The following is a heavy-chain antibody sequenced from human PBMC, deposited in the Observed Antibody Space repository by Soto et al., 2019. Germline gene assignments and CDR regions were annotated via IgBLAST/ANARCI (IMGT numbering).Heavy chain of an antibody. CDR2: IYSDGTYI. CDR3: AGVLKGGGRGALDI. V-gene: IGHV3-21*06. J-gene: IGHJ3*02. Sequence: GGSLRLSCAASGFTVSSKYMSWVRQAPGKGLKWVSVIYSDGTYIFYAESVKGRFTISRDTAENSVVLQMSNLRPEDTVLYFCAGVLKGGGRGALDIWGQGTMVTVSS. CDR1: GFTVSSKY. D-gene: IGHD2-15*01.